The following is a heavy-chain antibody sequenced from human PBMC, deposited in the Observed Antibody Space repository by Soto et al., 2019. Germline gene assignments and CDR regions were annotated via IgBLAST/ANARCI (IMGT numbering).Heavy chain of an antibody. CDR2: IWYDGSNK. Sequence: GGSLRLSCASSGFTFSSYGMHLVRQAPGKGLEWVAVIWYDGSNKYYADSVKGRFTISRDNSKNTLYLQMNSLRAEDTAVYYCARSTAVAGKKYYYYGMDVWGQGTTVTVSS. CDR3: ARSTAVAGKKYYYYGMDV. CDR1: GFTFSSYG. J-gene: IGHJ6*02. D-gene: IGHD6-19*01. V-gene: IGHV3-33*01.